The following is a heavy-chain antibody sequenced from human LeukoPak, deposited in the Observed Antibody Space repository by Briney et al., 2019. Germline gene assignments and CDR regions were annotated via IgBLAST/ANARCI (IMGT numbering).Heavy chain of an antibody. Sequence: GGSLRLSCAASGFTFSNYWMTWVRQAPGKGLEWVAYLKEDGSEIYYVDSVKGRFTISRDNAKNSLFLQMNSLRGEDTAVYYCARGVYAFDIWGQGTMVPVSS. J-gene: IGHJ3*02. CDR1: GFTFSNYW. CDR2: LKEDGSEI. CDR3: ARGVYAFDI. V-gene: IGHV3-7*01.